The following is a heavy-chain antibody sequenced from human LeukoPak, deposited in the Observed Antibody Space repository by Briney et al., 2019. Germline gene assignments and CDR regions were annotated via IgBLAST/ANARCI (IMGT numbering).Heavy chain of an antibody. V-gene: IGHV3-53*01. CDR3: AKGLYYGSGGDYYHYGMDV. CDR1: GFTVSSNC. Sequence: GGSLRLSCAAAGFTVSSNCMSWVRQAPGKGLEWVSVIYSGGSTYYADSVKGRFTISRDNSKNTLYLQMNSLRAEDTAVYYCAKGLYYGSGGDYYHYGMDVWGQGTTVTVSS. J-gene: IGHJ6*02. D-gene: IGHD3-10*01. CDR2: IYSGGST.